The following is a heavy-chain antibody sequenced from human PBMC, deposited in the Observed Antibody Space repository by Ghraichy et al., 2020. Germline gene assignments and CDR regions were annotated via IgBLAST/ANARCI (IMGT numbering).Heavy chain of an antibody. Sequence: SETLSLTCAVYGGSFSGYYWSWIRQPPGKGLEWIGEINHSGSTNYNPSLKSRVTISVDTSKNQFSLKLSSVTAADTAVYYCARGLSIVVVPAATGAGVPPLYYFDYWGQGTLVTVSS. J-gene: IGHJ4*02. CDR3: ARGLSIVVVPAATGAGVPPLYYFDY. CDR2: INHSGST. D-gene: IGHD2-2*01. CDR1: GGSFSGYY. V-gene: IGHV4-34*01.